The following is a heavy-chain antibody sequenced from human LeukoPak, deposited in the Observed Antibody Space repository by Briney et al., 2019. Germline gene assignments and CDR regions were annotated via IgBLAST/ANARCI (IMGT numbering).Heavy chain of an antibody. Sequence: GGSLRLSCAASGFTFSSYAMSWVRQAPGKGLEWVSAISGSGGSTYYADSVKGRFTISRDNAKNSLYLQMNSLRAEDTAVYYCASGVYGIDYWGQGTLVTVSS. V-gene: IGHV3-23*01. CDR3: ASGVYGIDY. CDR2: ISGSGGST. D-gene: IGHD1-26*01. J-gene: IGHJ4*02. CDR1: GFTFSSYA.